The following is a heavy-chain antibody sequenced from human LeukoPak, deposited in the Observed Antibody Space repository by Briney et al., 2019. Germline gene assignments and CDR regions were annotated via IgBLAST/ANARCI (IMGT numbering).Heavy chain of an antibody. Sequence: ASMKVSCKASEYISTDYYIHWVRQAPGQGLEWMGWINPHSGGTNYAQNFQDRVTMTGDTSISTAYMELSRLRSDDTAIYYCARGGDNYDILTQWGQGTLVTVSS. D-gene: IGHD3-9*01. CDR2: INPHSGGT. CDR3: ARGGDNYDILTQ. CDR1: EYISTDYY. V-gene: IGHV1-2*02. J-gene: IGHJ4*02.